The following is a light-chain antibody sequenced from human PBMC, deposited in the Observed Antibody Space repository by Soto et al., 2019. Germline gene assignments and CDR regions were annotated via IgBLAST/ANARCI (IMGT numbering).Light chain of an antibody. CDR1: SSDVGAYNY. J-gene: IGLJ1*01. V-gene: IGLV2-8*01. CDR2: EVS. CDR3: SSYVATNNYV. Sequence: QSVLTQPPSASGSPGQSVTISCTGTSSDVGAYNYVSWYQQHPGKAPKVMIYEVSKRPSGVPDRFSGSKSGNTASLTVSGLQAEDEADYYCSSYVATNNYVFGTGTKLTVL.